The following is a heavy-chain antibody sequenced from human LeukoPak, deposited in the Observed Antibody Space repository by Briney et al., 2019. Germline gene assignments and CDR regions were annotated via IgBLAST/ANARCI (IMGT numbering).Heavy chain of an antibody. J-gene: IGHJ4*02. D-gene: IGHD6-13*01. CDR2: ISGSGGNT. CDR3: AKAGTSIAAAHRFFDY. CDR1: GFTFSSYA. Sequence: GGSLRLSCAASGFTFSSYAMSWVRQAPGKGLEWVSAISGSGGNTYYADSVKGRFTVSRDNSKNTLYLQMNSLRAEDTAVYYCAKAGTSIAAAHRFFDYWGQGTLVTVSS. V-gene: IGHV3-23*01.